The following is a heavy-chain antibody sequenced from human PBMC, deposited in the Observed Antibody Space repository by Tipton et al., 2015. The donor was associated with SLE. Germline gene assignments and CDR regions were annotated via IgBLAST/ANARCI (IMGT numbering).Heavy chain of an antibody. CDR3: ARAARVAFDY. CDR2: IFHNGKT. CDR1: EYSINSGYF. V-gene: IGHV4-38-2*01. D-gene: IGHD3-3*01. J-gene: IGHJ4*02. Sequence: TLSLTCAVSEYSINSGYFWGWIRQPPGKGLEWIGSIFHNGKTYHNPSLQSRVTISVDASKNQFSLNLNSVTAADTAVYYCARAARVAFDYWGRGILVTVSS.